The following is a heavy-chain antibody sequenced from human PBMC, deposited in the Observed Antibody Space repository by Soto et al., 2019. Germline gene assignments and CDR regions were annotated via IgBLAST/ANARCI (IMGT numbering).Heavy chain of an antibody. D-gene: IGHD6-19*01. J-gene: IGHJ6*02. V-gene: IGHV1-69*13. CDR1: GGTFSSYA. CDR3: ARDPIAVAGTVVYYYYGMDV. CDR2: IIPIFGTA. Sequence: SVKVSCKASGGTFSSYAISWVRQAPGQGLEWMGGIIPIFGTANYAQKFQGRVTITADESTSTAYMELSSLRSEDTAVYYCARDPIAVAGTVVYYYYGMDVWGQGTTVTVSS.